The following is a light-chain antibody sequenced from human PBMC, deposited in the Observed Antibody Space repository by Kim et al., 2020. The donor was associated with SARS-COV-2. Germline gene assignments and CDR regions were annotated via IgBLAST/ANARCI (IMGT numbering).Light chain of an antibody. CDR3: QQYDRSPQT. CDR1: QSVSRSY. CDR2: RAS. J-gene: IGKJ1*01. Sequence: EIVLTQSPGTLSLSPGERATLSCRASQSVSRSYLAWYQQKPDQAPRLLIYRASSRATGIPDRFSGSGSGTDFTLTISRLEPDDFAVYYCQQYDRSPQTFGQGTKVDIK. V-gene: IGKV3-20*01.